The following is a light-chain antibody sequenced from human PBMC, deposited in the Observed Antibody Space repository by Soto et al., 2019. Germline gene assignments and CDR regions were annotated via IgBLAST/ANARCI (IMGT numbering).Light chain of an antibody. CDR2: VGTGGIVG. J-gene: IGLJ2*01. V-gene: IGLV9-49*02. Sequence: QSVLTQPPSASASLGASVTLSCTLTSTYSNYRVDWYHQRPGEGPRFVMRVGTGGIVGSKGEGIPDRFSVSGSGLIRYLTVNNIQEEDEGDYHCAADHGSGSNFVVVFGGGTHLTVL. CDR3: AADHGSGSNFVVV. CDR1: STYSNYR.